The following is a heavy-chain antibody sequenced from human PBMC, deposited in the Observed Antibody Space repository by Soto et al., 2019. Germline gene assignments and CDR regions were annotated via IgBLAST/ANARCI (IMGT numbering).Heavy chain of an antibody. Sequence: PXGSLRLSCAASGFTFSSYAMHWVRQAPGRGLEWVAVISYDGSNKYYADSVKGRFTISRDNSKNTLYLQMNSLRAEDTAVYYCARGDCSSTSCYHYYYYGMDAWGQGTTVTVSS. D-gene: IGHD2-2*01. J-gene: IGHJ6*02. V-gene: IGHV3-30-3*01. CDR1: GFTFSSYA. CDR3: ARGDCSSTSCYHYYYYGMDA. CDR2: ISYDGSNK.